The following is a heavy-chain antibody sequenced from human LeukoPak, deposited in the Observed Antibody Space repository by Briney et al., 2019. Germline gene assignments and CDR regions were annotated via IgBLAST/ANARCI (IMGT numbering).Heavy chain of an antibody. V-gene: IGHV4-38-2*02. CDR1: GYSISSGYY. D-gene: IGHD3-10*01. CDR2: IYHSGST. CDR3: ARDEARWSGEGDAFDI. Sequence: PSETLSLTCTVSGYSISSGYYWGWIRQPPGKGLEWIGSIYHSGSTYYNPSLKSRVTISVDTSKNQFSLKLSSVTAADTAVYYCARDEARWSGEGDAFDIWGQGTMVTVSS. J-gene: IGHJ3*02.